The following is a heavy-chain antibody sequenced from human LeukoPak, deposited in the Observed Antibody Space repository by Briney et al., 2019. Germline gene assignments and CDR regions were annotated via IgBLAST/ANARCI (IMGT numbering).Heavy chain of an antibody. Sequence: PGGSLRLSCAASGFTFSSYEMNWVRQAPGKGLEWVSYISSSGSTIYYADSVKGRFTISRDNAKNSLYLQMNSLRAEDTAVYFCARSGVAGAGDYWGQGTLVIVSS. D-gene: IGHD6-13*01. V-gene: IGHV3-48*03. CDR1: GFTFSSYE. CDR2: ISSSGSTI. J-gene: IGHJ4*02. CDR3: ARSGVAGAGDY.